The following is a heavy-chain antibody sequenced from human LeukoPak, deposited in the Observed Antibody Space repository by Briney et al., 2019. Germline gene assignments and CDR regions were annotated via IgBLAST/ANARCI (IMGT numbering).Heavy chain of an antibody. CDR2: IYHSGSP. CDR3: ARVGATTRWFDP. Sequence: PSETLSLTCAVSGYSMSRGYYGGWMRQPPGEGLEGIGSIYHSGSPYYNPSLKSRVTISVDPSKNQFSLKLSSVTAADTAVYYCARVGATTRWFDPWGQGTLVTVSS. D-gene: IGHD1-26*01. V-gene: IGHV4-38-2*01. J-gene: IGHJ5*02. CDR1: GYSMSRGYY.